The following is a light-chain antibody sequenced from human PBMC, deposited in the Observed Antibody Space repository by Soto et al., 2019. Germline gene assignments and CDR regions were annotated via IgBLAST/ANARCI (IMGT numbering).Light chain of an antibody. CDR3: QQYNSYLT. V-gene: IGKV1-5*03. CDR1: QTITTW. Sequence: DIQMTQSPSTLSSSVVDIVTITCRASQTITTWLAWYQQKPGKAPKLLIYKASSLESGVPSRFSGSGSGTEFTLTISSLQPDDFATYYCQQYNSYLTFGGGTKVDIK. J-gene: IGKJ4*01. CDR2: KAS.